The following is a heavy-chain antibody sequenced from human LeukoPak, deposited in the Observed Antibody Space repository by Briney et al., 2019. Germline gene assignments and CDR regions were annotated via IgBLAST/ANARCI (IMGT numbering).Heavy chain of an antibody. CDR1: GFTFSSYG. V-gene: IGHV3-30*18. CDR2: ISYDGSNK. CDR3: AKDLGWNGWANWFDP. J-gene: IGHJ5*02. Sequence: GGSLRLSCAAPGFTFSSYGMHWVRQAPGKGLEWVAVISYDGSNKYYADSVKGRFTISRDNSKNTLYLQMNSLRAEDTAVYYCAKDLGWNGWANWFDPWGQGTLVTVSS. D-gene: IGHD6-19*01.